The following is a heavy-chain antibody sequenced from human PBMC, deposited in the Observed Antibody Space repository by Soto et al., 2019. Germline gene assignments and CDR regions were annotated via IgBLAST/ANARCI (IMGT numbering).Heavy chain of an antibody. CDR1: GYGFTTYG. CDR2: IRAHNGNT. CDR3: ARGRYGDY. V-gene: IGHV1-18*01. Sequence: QVHLVQSGAEVKKPGASVKVSCKGSGYGFTTYGITWVRQAPGQGLEWMAGIRAHNGNTNYAQKLQGRVTVTRDTSTSTAYMELRSLRSDDTAVYYCARGRYGDYWGQGALVTVSS. J-gene: IGHJ4*02. D-gene: IGHD1-1*01.